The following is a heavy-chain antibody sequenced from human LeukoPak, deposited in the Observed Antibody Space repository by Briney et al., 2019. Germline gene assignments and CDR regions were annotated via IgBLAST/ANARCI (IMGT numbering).Heavy chain of an antibody. CDR3: ASVGSGSYYPR. CDR2: IYSGGST. J-gene: IGHJ4*02. CDR1: GFTVSSNY. V-gene: IGHV3-53*01. D-gene: IGHD1-26*01. Sequence: GGSLRLSCAASGFTVSSNYMSWVRQAPGKGLEWVSVIYSGGSTYYADSVKGRFTISRDNSKNTLYLQMNSLRAEDTAVYYCASVGSGSYYPRWGQGTLVTVSS.